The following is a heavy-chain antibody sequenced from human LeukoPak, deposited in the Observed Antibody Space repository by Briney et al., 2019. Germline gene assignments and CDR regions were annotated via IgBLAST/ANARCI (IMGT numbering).Heavy chain of an antibody. CDR1: GGTFSSYA. CDR3: ARDLSVWFGELYYYYYMDV. J-gene: IGHJ6*03. D-gene: IGHD3-10*01. Sequence: SVKVSCKASGGTFSSYAISWVRQAPGQGLEWMGGIIPIFGTANHAQKFQGRVTITADKSTSTAYMELSSLRSEDTAVYYCARDLSVWFGELYYYYYMDVWGKGTTVTVSS. V-gene: IGHV1-69*06. CDR2: IIPIFGTA.